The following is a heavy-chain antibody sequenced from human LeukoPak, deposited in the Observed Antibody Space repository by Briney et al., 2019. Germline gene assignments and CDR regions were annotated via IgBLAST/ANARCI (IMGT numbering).Heavy chain of an antibody. D-gene: IGHD5-18*01. V-gene: IGHV4-39*07. CDR3: ARGSYGDMYYFDY. Sequence: PSETLSLTCTVSGGSISSSSYYWGWIRQPPGKGLEWIGNIFYSGTTYYNPSLQSRITMSVDTSNHQFSLKLSSVTAADTAVYYCARGSYGDMYYFDYWGQGTLVTVSS. CDR1: GGSISSSSYY. CDR2: IFYSGTT. J-gene: IGHJ4*02.